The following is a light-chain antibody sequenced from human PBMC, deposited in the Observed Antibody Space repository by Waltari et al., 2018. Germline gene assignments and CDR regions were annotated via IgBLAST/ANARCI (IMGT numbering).Light chain of an antibody. V-gene: IGKV3-20*01. CDR1: QTIRNNY. CDR2: AAS. J-gene: IGKJ2*01. Sequence: EIVLTQSPGTLALSPGERAALSCRASQTIRNNYLAWYQQKPGQAPTLLIYAASSRATGIPDRFSGSGSATDFTLTISRLEPEDFAMYYCQQYGNLSRTFGQGTKLEI. CDR3: QQYGNLSRT.